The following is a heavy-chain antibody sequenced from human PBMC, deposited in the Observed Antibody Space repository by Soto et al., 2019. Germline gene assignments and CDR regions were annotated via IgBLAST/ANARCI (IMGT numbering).Heavy chain of an antibody. V-gene: IGHV5-10-1*01. CDR2: IDPSDSYT. CDR1: GYSFTSYW. CDR3: ARLVVVPAATLYYYYGMDV. J-gene: IGHJ6*02. Sequence: SLKISCKVSGYSFTSYWISWVRQMPGKGLEWMGRIDPSDSYTNYSPSFQGHVTISADKSISTAYLQWSSLKASDTAMYYCARLVVVPAATLYYYYGMDVWGQGTTVTVSS. D-gene: IGHD2-2*01.